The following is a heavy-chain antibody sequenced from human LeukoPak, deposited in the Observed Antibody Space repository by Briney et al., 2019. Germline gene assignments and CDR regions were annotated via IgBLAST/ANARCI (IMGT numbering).Heavy chain of an antibody. J-gene: IGHJ4*02. D-gene: IGHD3-10*01. CDR2: IKQDGSEK. Sequence: GGSLRLSCAAPGFTFSSYWMSWVRQAPGKGLEWVANIKQDGSEKYYVDSVKGRFTISRDNAKNSLYLQMNSLRAEDMAVYYCARMVRGVTFDYWGQGTLVTVSS. CDR1: GFTFSSYW. CDR3: ARMVRGVTFDY. V-gene: IGHV3-7*03.